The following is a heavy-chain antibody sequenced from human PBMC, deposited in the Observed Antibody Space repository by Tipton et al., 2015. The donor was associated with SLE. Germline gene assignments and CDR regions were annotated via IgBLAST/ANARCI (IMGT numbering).Heavy chain of an antibody. Sequence: TLSLTCAVSGGSISSNNWWTWVRQSPGKGLEWIGYGYNSGTSHYNPSLKSRVTISVDTSKNQFSLRLNSVTAADTAVYYCARADGVVGGQLPYWYFDIWGRGTLVTVSS. CDR1: GGSISSNNW. J-gene: IGHJ2*01. D-gene: IGHD1-26*01. V-gene: IGHV4-4*02. CDR3: ARADGVVGGQLPYWYFDI. CDR2: GYNSGTS.